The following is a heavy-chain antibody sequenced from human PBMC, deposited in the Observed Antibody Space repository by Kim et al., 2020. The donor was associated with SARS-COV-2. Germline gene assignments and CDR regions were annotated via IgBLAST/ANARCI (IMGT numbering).Heavy chain of an antibody. CDR1: GGSISSGGYS. CDR2: IYYSGST. J-gene: IGHJ1*01. V-gene: IGHV4-30-2*01. D-gene: IGHD3-10*01. Sequence: SETLSLTCAVSGGSISSGGYSWSWIRQPPGKGLEWIGYIYYSGSTYYNPSLKSRVTISVDRSKNQFSLKLRSVTTADTALYSCARNVGTMVRGGMFFQ. CDR3: ARNVGTMVRGGMFFQ.